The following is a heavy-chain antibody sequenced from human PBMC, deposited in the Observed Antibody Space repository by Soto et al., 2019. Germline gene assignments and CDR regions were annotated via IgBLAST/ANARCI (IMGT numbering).Heavy chain of an antibody. CDR3: ARVHYYDSSGTGWAFYI. CDR1: GDSERSYY. CDR2: IYYSGGT. Sequence: SVTLSLTCTVSGDSERSYYCSWIRQAHGKGLEWIGYIYYSGGTKYKPSLKSRVTISIGTSKNQFSLKLSSVTAADTAVDYCARVHYYDSSGTGWAFYIWGQGTMVSVSS. V-gene: IGHV4-59*02. J-gene: IGHJ3*02. D-gene: IGHD3-22*01.